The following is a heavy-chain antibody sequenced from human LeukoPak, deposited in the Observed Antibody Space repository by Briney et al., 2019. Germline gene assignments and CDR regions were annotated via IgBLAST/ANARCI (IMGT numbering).Heavy chain of an antibody. CDR3: ARGAVEYSSSPFDY. Sequence: SETLSLTCAVYGGSFSGYYWSWIRQPSGKGLEWIGEINHSGSTNYNPSLKSRVTISVDTSKNQFSLKLSSVTAADTAVYYCARGAVEYSSSPFDYWGQGTLVTVSS. CDR1: GGSFSGYY. J-gene: IGHJ4*02. V-gene: IGHV4-34*01. D-gene: IGHD6-6*01. CDR2: INHSGST.